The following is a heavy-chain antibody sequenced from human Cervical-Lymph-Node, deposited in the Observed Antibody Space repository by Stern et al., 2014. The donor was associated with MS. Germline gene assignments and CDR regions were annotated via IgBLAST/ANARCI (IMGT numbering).Heavy chain of an antibody. V-gene: IGHV3-7*01. Sequence: EMQLVESGGDLVQPGGSLRLSCAASGFTFRTFHMSWVRQAPGKGLEWVADIKQDGSDKYYVDSVKGRFTISRDNAKNSLYLQMNSLRVEDTAVYYCARAGRENWNDIWFDPWGQGTLVTVSS. J-gene: IGHJ5*02. CDR3: ARAGRENWNDIWFDP. CDR2: IKQDGSDK. D-gene: IGHD1-1*01. CDR1: GFTFRTFH.